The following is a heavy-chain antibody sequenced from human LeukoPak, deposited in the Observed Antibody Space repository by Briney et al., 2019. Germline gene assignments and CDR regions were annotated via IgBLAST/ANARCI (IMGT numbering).Heavy chain of an antibody. V-gene: IGHV3-21*01. Sequence: PGGSLRLSCAASGFTFSSYSMNWVRQAPGKGLEWVSSISSSSSYIYYADSVKGRFTISRDNAKNSLYLQMNSLRAEDTAVYYSARDLTSGSYTFDYWGQGTLVTVSS. D-gene: IGHD1-26*01. CDR2: ISSSSSYI. J-gene: IGHJ4*02. CDR3: ARDLTSGSYTFDY. CDR1: GFTFSSYS.